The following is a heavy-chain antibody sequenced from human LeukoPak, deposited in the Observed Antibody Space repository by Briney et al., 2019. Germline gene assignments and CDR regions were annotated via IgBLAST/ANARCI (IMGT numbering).Heavy chain of an antibody. J-gene: IGHJ6*03. CDR2: ISGSGGST. V-gene: IGHV3-23*01. Sequence: GGSLRLSCAASGFTFSSYAMSWVRQAPGKGLEWVSAISGSGGSTYYADSVTGRFTISRDNSKNTLYLQMNSLRAEDTAVYYCAKDRGDCSSTSCPRSPYYYYYMDVWGKGTTVTVSS. D-gene: IGHD2-2*01. CDR3: AKDRGDCSSTSCPRSPYYYYYMDV. CDR1: GFTFSSYA.